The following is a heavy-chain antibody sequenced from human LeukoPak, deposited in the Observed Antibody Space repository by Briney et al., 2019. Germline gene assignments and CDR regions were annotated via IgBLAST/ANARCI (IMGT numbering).Heavy chain of an antibody. CDR1: GDSVSRSDSY. D-gene: IGHD3-22*01. V-gene: IGHV4-39*01. CDR3: ARRRYYDGSGYLE. Sequence: SETLSLTCSVSGDSVSRSDSYWDWIRQPPGKGLEWIGTIYYSGRTYYSPSLKSRATMSVDPSNNQFSLNLRSVTAADTAVYYCARRRYYDGSGYLEWGQGTLLSVSS. CDR2: IYYSGRT. J-gene: IGHJ1*01.